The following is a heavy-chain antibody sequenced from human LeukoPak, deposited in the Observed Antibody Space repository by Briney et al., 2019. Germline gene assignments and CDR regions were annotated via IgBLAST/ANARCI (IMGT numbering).Heavy chain of an antibody. V-gene: IGHV4-59*01. CDR2: IYYSGST. J-gene: IGHJ4*02. CDR1: GGSISNKY. Sequence: SETLSLTCTVSGGSISNKYWSWIRQPPGKGLEWIGYIYYSGSTNYNPSLKSRVTILVDTSKNQFSLKLSSVTAADTAVYFCARKAGSWYFDYWGQGTLVTVSS. CDR3: ARKAGSWYFDY. D-gene: IGHD6-13*01.